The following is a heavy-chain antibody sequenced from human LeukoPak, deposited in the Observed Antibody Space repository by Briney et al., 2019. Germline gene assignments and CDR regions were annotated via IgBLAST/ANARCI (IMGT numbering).Heavy chain of an antibody. Sequence: ASVKVSCKASGYTFTSYDINWVRQATGQGLEWMGWMNPNSGNTGYAQKFQGRVTMTRNTPISTAYMELGSLRSEDTAVYYCARVKFGYCSSTSCYSGFGMDVWGQGTTVTVSS. CDR2: MNPNSGNT. CDR3: ARVKFGYCSSTSCYSGFGMDV. CDR1: GYTFTSYD. J-gene: IGHJ6*02. D-gene: IGHD2-2*03. V-gene: IGHV1-8*01.